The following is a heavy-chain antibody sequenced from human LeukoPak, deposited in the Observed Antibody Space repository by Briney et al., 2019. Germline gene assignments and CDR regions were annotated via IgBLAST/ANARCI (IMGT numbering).Heavy chain of an antibody. J-gene: IGHJ6*03. CDR2: ITGSGGST. Sequence: GGSLRLSCAASGFTFSNYAMSWVRQAPGKGLEWISAITGSGGSTNYADSVKDRFTISRDNSKNTLFLQMNSLRAEDTAVYYCAKVKGESNYIYYYLDVWGKGTTVTVSS. D-gene: IGHD4-11*01. V-gene: IGHV3-23*01. CDR3: AKVKGESNYIYYYLDV. CDR1: GFTFSNYA.